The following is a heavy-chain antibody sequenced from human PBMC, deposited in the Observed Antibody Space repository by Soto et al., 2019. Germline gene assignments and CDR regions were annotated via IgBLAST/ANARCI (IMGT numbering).Heavy chain of an antibody. V-gene: IGHV4-34*01. CDR2: INHSGST. D-gene: IGHD3-10*01. CDR3: ARRSNPYYYGSGSYYKNNWFDP. CDR1: GGSFSGYY. Sequence: PSETLSLTCAVYGGSFSGYYWSWIRQPPGKGLEWFGEINHSGSTNYNPSLKSRVTISVDTSKNQFSLKLSSVTAADTAVYYCARRSNPYYYGSGSYYKNNWFDPWGQGTLVTVSS. J-gene: IGHJ5*02.